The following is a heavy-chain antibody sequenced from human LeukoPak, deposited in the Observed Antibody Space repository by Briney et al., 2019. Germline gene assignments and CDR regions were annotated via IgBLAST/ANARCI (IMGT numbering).Heavy chain of an antibody. CDR3: ASRGGCSSTSCYNWFDP. CDR1: GDSISSGDYS. V-gene: IGHV4-30-2*01. Sequence: SETLSLTCAVSGDSISSGDYSWSWIRQPSGKGLEWIGYIFHSGSSYYNPSLKSRVTISVDKSKNQFSLRLTSVTAADTAVYYCASRGGCSSTSCYNWFDPWGQGTLVTVSS. J-gene: IGHJ5*02. CDR2: IFHSGSS. D-gene: IGHD2-2*01.